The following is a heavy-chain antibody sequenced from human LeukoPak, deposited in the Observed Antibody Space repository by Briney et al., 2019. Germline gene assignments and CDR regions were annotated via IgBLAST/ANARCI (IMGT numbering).Heavy chain of an antibody. J-gene: IGHJ6*03. CDR3: ARNGDCGGDCYSYYYYYYMDV. CDR1: GFTFSNYW. Sequence: GGSLRLSCEGSGFTFSNYWMGWVRQAPGKGLQWVANIKTDGSEKYYVDSVKGRFTISRDNAKNSLYLQVNSLRAEDTAVYYCARNGDCGGDCYSYYYYYYMDVWGKGTTVTVSS. V-gene: IGHV3-7*01. CDR2: IKTDGSEK. D-gene: IGHD2-21*01.